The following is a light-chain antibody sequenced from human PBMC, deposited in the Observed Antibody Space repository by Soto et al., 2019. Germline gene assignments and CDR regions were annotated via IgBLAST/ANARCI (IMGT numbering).Light chain of an antibody. J-gene: IGKJ4*01. CDR2: GAS. CDR1: QSVTSSY. CDR3: QQYGSSPLT. Sequence: EIVLTQSPGTLSLSPGERATLSCRASQSVTSSYLAWYQQKPGQAPRLLIYGASSRATGIPDRFSGSGYGKDFTITISRLEPEDFAVYYCQQYGSSPLTFGGGTKVEIK. V-gene: IGKV3-20*01.